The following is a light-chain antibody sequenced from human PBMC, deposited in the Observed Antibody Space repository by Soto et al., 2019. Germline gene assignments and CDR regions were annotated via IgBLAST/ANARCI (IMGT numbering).Light chain of an antibody. J-gene: IGKJ2*03. CDR1: QSISTY. Sequence: DIEMTQSPSSLSASVGDRVTITCRASQSISTYLNWYQKKPGKAPKLLIYAASTLQSGVPSRFGGSGSGTEFTLTISSLRPDDFATYYCQQYNTYYSFGQGTKVDIK. V-gene: IGKV1-5*01. CDR3: QQYNTYYS. CDR2: AAS.